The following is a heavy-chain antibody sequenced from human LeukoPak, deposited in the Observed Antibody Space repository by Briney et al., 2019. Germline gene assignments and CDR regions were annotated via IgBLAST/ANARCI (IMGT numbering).Heavy chain of an antibody. CDR1: GGSFSGYH. J-gene: IGHJ3*02. V-gene: IGHV4-34*01. CDR3: ARAYYDILTGFHDAFDI. Sequence: SETLSLTCAVYGGSFSGYHWNWIRQPPGKGLEWIGEIDYGETTNYNPSLKSRVTISVDTSKNQFSLKLSSVTAADTAVYYCARAYYDILTGFHDAFDIWGQGTMVTVSS. D-gene: IGHD3-9*01. CDR2: IDYGETT.